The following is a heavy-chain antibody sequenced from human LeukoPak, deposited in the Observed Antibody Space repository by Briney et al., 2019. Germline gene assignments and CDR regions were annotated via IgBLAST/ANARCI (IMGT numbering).Heavy chain of an antibody. V-gene: IGHV3-74*01. J-gene: IGHJ4*02. CDR3: ARDTDYGDYLAYFDY. CDR2: INSDGSST. D-gene: IGHD4-17*01. Sequence: GGSLRLSCAASGFTFSSYWMHWVRQAPGKGLVWVSRINSDGSSTSYADSVKGRFTISRDNAKNTLYLQMNSLRAEDTAVYYCARDTDYGDYLAYFDYWAREPWSPSPQ. CDR1: GFTFSSYW.